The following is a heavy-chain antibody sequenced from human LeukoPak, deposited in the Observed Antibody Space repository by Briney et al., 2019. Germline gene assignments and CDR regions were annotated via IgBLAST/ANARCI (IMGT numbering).Heavy chain of an antibody. D-gene: IGHD3-22*01. CDR1: GGTFSSFA. J-gene: IGHJ4*02. Sequence: SVKVSCKASGGTFSSFAISWVRQAPGQGLEWMGWIIPILGIANYAQKFQGRVTITADKSTSTAYMELSSLRSEDTAVYYCAAPYYDSSGYGDYWGQGTLVTVSS. CDR2: IIPILGIA. CDR3: AAPYYDSSGYGDY. V-gene: IGHV1-69*10.